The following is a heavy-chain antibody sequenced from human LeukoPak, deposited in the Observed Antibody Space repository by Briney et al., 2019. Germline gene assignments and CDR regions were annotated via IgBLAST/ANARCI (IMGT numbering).Heavy chain of an antibody. V-gene: IGHV3-7*01. CDR3: ARGHTTVSGVY. Sequence: GGSLRLSCAASGFTFSSYWFSWVRQAPGKGLEWVANTKHDGSDKYYVDSVKGRFTISRDDAKSSLYLQMNSLRAEDTAVYYCARGHTTVSGVYWGQGTLVTVSS. CDR2: TKHDGSDK. J-gene: IGHJ4*02. D-gene: IGHD1-1*01. CDR1: GFTFSSYW.